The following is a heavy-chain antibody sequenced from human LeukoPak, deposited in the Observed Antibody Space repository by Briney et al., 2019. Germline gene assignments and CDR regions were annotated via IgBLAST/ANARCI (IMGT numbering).Heavy chain of an antibody. J-gene: IGHJ3*02. CDR2: IWYDGSKT. V-gene: IGHV3-33*08. CDR1: GFTFSSYS. D-gene: IGHD3-16*01. CDR3: ARYLGGRNAFDI. Sequence: GGSLRLSCAASGFTFSSYSMNWVRQAPGKGLEWVAVIWYDGSKTYYADSVKGRFTISRDNSKDTLYLQMSSLRVEDTAAYYCARYLGGRNAFDIWGQGTMVTVSS.